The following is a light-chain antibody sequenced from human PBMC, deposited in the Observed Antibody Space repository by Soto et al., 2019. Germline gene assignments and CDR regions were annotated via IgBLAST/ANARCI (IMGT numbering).Light chain of an antibody. CDR2: AAS. CDR1: QSISNY. V-gene: IGKV1-39*01. CDR3: QQSYRNPIT. Sequence: DIQMTQSASSLSASVGDRVTITCRAIQSISNYLNLYQQKPGKAPNLLIHAASSLQSGVPPRFSGSGSGTDFTLTISSLQPEDFATYFCQQSYRNPITFGQGTRLEIK. J-gene: IGKJ5*01.